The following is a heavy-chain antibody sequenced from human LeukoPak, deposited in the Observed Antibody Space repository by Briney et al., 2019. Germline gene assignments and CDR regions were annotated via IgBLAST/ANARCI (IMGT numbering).Heavy chain of an antibody. Sequence: ESGPALVKPTQTLTLTCTFSGFSLSTSGMCVSWIRQPPGKALEWLARIDWDDDKYYGTSLKTRLTISKDTSKNQVVLTMTNMDPVDTATYYCARISGWYGGKYYFDYWGQGTLVTVSS. J-gene: IGHJ4*02. D-gene: IGHD6-19*01. CDR1: GFSLSTSGMC. V-gene: IGHV2-70*11. CDR2: IDWDDDK. CDR3: ARISGWYGGKYYFDY.